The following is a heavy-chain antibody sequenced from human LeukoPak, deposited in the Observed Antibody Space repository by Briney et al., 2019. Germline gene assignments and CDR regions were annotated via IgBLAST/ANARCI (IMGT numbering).Heavy chain of an antibody. CDR1: GYSISSGYY. Sequence: SETLSLTCAVSGYSISSGYYWGWIRQPPGKGLEWIGRIYHSGSTNYNPSLKSRVTMSVDTSKNQFSLKLSSVTAADTAVYYCARDHGPSWYRDDAFDIWGQGTMVTVSS. D-gene: IGHD6-13*01. CDR3: ARDHGPSWYRDDAFDI. J-gene: IGHJ3*02. V-gene: IGHV4-38-2*02. CDR2: IYHSGST.